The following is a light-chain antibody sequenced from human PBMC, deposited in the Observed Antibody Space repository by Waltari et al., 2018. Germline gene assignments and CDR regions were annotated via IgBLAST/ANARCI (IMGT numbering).Light chain of an antibody. CDR1: QSILDNSNKRNY. Sequence: DIVMTQSPDSQALSLGERATINCRSSQSILDNSNKRNYLTWYQQKAGQPPRLLISWASTRESGVPDRFSGSGSGTDFTLTISSLQAEDVAVYYCQQYYTAPYTFGQGAKLEIK. CDR2: WAS. V-gene: IGKV4-1*01. CDR3: QQYYTAPYT. J-gene: IGKJ2*01.